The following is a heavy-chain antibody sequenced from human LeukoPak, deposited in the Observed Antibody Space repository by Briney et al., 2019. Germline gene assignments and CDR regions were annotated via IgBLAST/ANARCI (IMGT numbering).Heavy chain of an antibody. V-gene: IGHV3-30*02. J-gene: IGHJ4*02. CDR2: IRYDGSNK. D-gene: IGHD1-26*01. CDR3: ATFVGATTPPIDY. Sequence: GGSLRLSCAASGFTFSSYGMHWVRQAPGKGLEWVAFIRYDGSNKYYADSVKGRFTISRDNSKNTLHLQMNSLRGEDTAVYYCATFVGATTPPIDYWGQGTLVAVSS. CDR1: GFTFSSYG.